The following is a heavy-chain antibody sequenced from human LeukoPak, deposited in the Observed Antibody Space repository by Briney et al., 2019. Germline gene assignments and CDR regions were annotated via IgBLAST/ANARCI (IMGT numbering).Heavy chain of an antibody. CDR3: ARDTFQPGLIDS. V-gene: IGHV3-21*05. D-gene: IGHD2-2*01. CDR2: INDESSDI. J-gene: IGHJ4*02. CDR1: GFTFSLYA. Sequence: PGGSLRLSCAASGFTFSLYAVNWVRQAPGRGLEWVSYINDESSDIHYAGSVRGRFTISRHDARQTLYLQLSSLRVEDTAVYYCARDTFQPGLIDSWGQGTLVTVSS.